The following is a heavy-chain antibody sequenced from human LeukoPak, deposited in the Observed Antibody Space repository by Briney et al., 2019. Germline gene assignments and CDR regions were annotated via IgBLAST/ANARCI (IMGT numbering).Heavy chain of an antibody. Sequence: SETLSLTCTVSGDSVSGHYWSWIRQTPGKGLEWIGYVSYSGGTNYNPSLKRRVSISLDTSKNQFSLKLSSPAAADPAVYYCGRAPMAITTSAFPDAFDFWGQGTMVTVSS. CDR3: GRAPMAITTSAFPDAFDF. J-gene: IGHJ3*01. CDR2: VSYSGGT. CDR1: GDSVSGHY. V-gene: IGHV4-59*02. D-gene: IGHD5-12*01.